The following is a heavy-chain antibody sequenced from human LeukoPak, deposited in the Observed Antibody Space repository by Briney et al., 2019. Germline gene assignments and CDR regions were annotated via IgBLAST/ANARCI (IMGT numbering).Heavy chain of an antibody. D-gene: IGHD2-8*01. Sequence: GGSLRLSCAASGFAFSGSPIHWVRQASGKGLEWVGRIRSKPNSYATEYAASVKGRFTISRDDSKNTAYLQMNSLKTEDTAVYYCSSPSTTNGDYWGQGTLVTVSS. CDR3: SSPSTTNGDY. V-gene: IGHV3-73*01. CDR1: GFAFSGSP. CDR2: IRSKPNSYAT. J-gene: IGHJ4*02.